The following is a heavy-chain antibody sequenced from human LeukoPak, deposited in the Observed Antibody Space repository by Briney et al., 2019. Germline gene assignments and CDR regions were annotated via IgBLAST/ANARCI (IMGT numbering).Heavy chain of an antibody. J-gene: IGHJ4*02. CDR2: IYHSGST. D-gene: IGHD3-22*01. CDR1: GGSISSGGYY. Sequence: SQTLSLTCTVSGGSISSGGYYWSWIRQPPGKGLEWIGYIYHSGSTYYNPSLKSRVTISVDRSKNQFSLKLSSVTAADTAVYYCARDQSARKGYYDSSGPWGQGTLVTVSS. V-gene: IGHV4-30-2*01. CDR3: ARDQSARKGYYDSSGP.